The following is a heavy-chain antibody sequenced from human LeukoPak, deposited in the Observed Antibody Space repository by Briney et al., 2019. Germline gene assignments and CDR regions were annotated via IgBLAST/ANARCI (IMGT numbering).Heavy chain of an antibody. D-gene: IGHD5-24*01. V-gene: IGHV1-69*13. CDR2: IIPIFGTA. J-gene: IGHJ4*02. CDR1: GYTFTSYG. CDR3: ARRWLQGVLYFDY. Sequence: SVKVSCKASGYTFTSYGISWVRQAPGQGLEWMGGIIPIFGTANYAQKFQGRVTITADESTSTAYMELSSLRSEDTAVYYCARRWLQGVLYFDYWGQGTLVTVSS.